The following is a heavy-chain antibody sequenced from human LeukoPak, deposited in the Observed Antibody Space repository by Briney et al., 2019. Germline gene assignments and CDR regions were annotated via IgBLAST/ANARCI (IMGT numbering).Heavy chain of an antibody. CDR1: GCTFSVYQ. J-gene: IGHJ4*02. CDR2: ITSGGTTI. V-gene: IGHV3-11*04. CDR3: ARDYGDYAFDS. Sequence: PGGSLRLSCAASGCTFSVYQMTWIRQAPGKGLEWVSYITSGGTTIFYADSVKGRFTISRDNAKNSLFLQMDSLRADDTAVYYCARDYGDYAFDSWGQGTLVTVSS. D-gene: IGHD4-17*01.